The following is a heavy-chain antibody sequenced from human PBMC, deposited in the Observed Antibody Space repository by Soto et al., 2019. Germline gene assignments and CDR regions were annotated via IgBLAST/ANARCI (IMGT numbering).Heavy chain of an antibody. Sequence: PGGSLRLSCAASGFTFDDYAMHWVRQAPGKGLEWVSGISWNSGSIGYADSVKGRFTISRDNAKNSLYLQMNSLRAEDTALYYCAKDIGLGEEGAAPDYYYYGMDVWGQGTTVTVSS. CDR2: ISWNSGSI. CDR1: GFTFDDYA. CDR3: AKDIGLGEEGAAPDYYYYGMDV. V-gene: IGHV3-9*01. J-gene: IGHJ6*02. D-gene: IGHD1-26*01.